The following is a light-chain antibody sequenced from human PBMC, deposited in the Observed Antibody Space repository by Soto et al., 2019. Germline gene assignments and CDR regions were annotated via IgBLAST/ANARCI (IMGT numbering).Light chain of an antibody. CDR3: QQYYSDPLA. Sequence: DIVMTQSPDSLAVSLGERATINCKSSQSVLHSSNTNNYLAWYQKKPGQPPKLLIYWASTRESGVPDRFSGSGSGTDFTLTTSSLQPEDVAVYYCQQYYSDPLAFGGGTRVEI. CDR1: QSVLHSSNTNNY. J-gene: IGKJ4*01. V-gene: IGKV4-1*01. CDR2: WAS.